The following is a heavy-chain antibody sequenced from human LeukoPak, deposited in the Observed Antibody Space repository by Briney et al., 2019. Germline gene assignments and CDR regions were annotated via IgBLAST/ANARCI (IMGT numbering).Heavy chain of an antibody. V-gene: IGHV3-21*01. D-gene: IGHD3-10*01. J-gene: IGHJ4*02. CDR1: GLTFGSYS. Sequence: GGSLRLSCAASGLTFGSYSMSWGRQAPGKGLEWVSSISRSSSYIDYADSVKGRVTISRDNSKNTLYLQMNSLRAEDTAVYYCTRVRGVSYYFDYWGQGTLVTVSS. CDR2: ISRSSSYI. CDR3: TRVRGVSYYFDY.